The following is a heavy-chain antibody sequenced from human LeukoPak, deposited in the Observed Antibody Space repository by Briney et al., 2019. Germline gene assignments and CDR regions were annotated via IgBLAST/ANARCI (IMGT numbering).Heavy chain of an antibody. V-gene: IGHV3-66*01. D-gene: IGHD2-8*01. J-gene: IGHJ6*02. CDR3: ARDRVFFMDV. CDR2: INNGGNT. Sequence: GGSLRLSCAASGFTVSSNYMSWVRQAPGKGLEWVSVINNGGNTDYADSMKGRSTMSRDTSKNTLYLQMNSLRAEDTAVYYCARDRVFFMDVWGQGTTVTVSS. CDR1: GFTVSSNY.